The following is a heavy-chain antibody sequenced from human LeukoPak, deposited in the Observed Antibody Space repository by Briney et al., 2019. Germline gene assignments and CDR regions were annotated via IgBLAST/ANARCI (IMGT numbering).Heavy chain of an antibody. D-gene: IGHD1-26*01. CDR1: TGSIGRDY. V-gene: IGHV4-59*01. Sequence: PSETLSLTCTLSTGSIGRDYWSWIRQPPGKGLEWIGYVYYNGNTIYNPSLKSRVTISVDTSKNQFSLNVTSVTAADTAVYYCARVPVGATMKYYYGMDVWGQGTTVTVSS. CDR2: VYYNGNT. J-gene: IGHJ6*02. CDR3: ARVPVGATMKYYYGMDV.